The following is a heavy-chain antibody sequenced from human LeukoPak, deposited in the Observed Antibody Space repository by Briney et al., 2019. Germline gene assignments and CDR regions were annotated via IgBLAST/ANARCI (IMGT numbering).Heavy chain of an antibody. CDR2: MNPNSGNT. D-gene: IGHD6-19*01. Sequence: ASVKVSCKASGGTFSSYDINWVRQATGQGLEWMGWMNPNSGNTGYAQKFQGRVTMTRNTSISTAYMELSSLRSEDTAVYYCASSSGWYDWFDPWGQGTLVTVSS. V-gene: IGHV1-8*02. J-gene: IGHJ5*02. CDR1: GGTFSSYD. CDR3: ASSSGWYDWFDP.